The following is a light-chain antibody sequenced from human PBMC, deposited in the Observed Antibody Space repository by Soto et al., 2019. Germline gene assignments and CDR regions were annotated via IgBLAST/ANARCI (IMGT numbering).Light chain of an antibody. CDR3: QQYNNWPPWT. CDR2: GAS. J-gene: IGKJ1*01. Sequence: EIVMTQSPATLSVSPGERATLSCRASQSVSSNLAWYQQKPGQAPRLLIYGASTRATGIPARSSGSGSGTEFTLTISSLQSEDLAVYYCQQYNNWPPWTFGQGTKVEIK. CDR1: QSVSSN. V-gene: IGKV3-15*01.